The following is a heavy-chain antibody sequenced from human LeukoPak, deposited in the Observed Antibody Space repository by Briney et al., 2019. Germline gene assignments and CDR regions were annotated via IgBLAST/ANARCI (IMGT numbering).Heavy chain of an antibody. Sequence: PGGSLRLSCAASGFTFSSYEMNWVRQAPGKGLEWVSYISSSGSTIYYADSVKGRFTISRDNAKNSLYLQMNSLRAEDTAVYYCAKTTGSFNYYYYYYMDVWGKGTTVTVSS. CDR2: ISSSGSTI. CDR1: GFTFSSYE. V-gene: IGHV3-48*03. J-gene: IGHJ6*03. D-gene: IGHD3-10*01. CDR3: AKTTGSFNYYYYYYMDV.